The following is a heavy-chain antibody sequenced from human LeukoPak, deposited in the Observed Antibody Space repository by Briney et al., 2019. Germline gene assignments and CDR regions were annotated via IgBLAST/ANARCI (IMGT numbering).Heavy chain of an antibody. CDR2: INPNSGGT. V-gene: IGHV1-2*02. CDR1: GYTFTGYY. Sequence: GASVKVSCKASGYTFTGYYMHWVRQAPGRGLEWMGWINPNSGGTNYAQKFQGRVTMTRDTTISTAYMELSRLRSDDTAVYYCARDAYDFWSGYYRNYYYMDVWGKGTTVTVSS. CDR3: ARDAYDFWSGYYRNYYYMDV. J-gene: IGHJ6*03. D-gene: IGHD3-3*01.